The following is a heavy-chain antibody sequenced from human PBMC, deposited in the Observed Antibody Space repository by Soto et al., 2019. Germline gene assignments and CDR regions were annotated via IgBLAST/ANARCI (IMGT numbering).Heavy chain of an antibody. V-gene: IGHV5-10-1*01. CDR3: ARRTIAASLSDYYYYGMDV. J-gene: IGHJ6*02. D-gene: IGHD6-6*01. CDR1: GYSFTSYW. Sequence: GESLKISCKGSGYSFTSYWISWVRQMPGKGLEWMGRIDPSGSYTNSSPSFQGHVTISANQSISTAYLQWSSLKASDTAMYYCARRTIAASLSDYYYYGMDVWGQGTTVTVSS. CDR2: IDPSGSYT.